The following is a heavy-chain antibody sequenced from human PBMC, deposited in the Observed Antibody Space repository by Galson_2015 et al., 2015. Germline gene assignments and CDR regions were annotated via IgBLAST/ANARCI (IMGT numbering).Heavy chain of an antibody. CDR1: GFTFSSYA. CDR2: ISGSGGST. D-gene: IGHD3-22*01. Sequence: SLRLSCAASGFTFSSYAMSWVRQAPGKGLEWVSAISGSGGSTYYADSVKGRFTISRDNSKNTLYLQMNSLRAEDTAVYYCAKDRFHRGVVVVRPPIDYYGMDVWGQGTTVTVSS. V-gene: IGHV3-23*01. J-gene: IGHJ6*02. CDR3: AKDRFHRGVVVVRPPIDYYGMDV.